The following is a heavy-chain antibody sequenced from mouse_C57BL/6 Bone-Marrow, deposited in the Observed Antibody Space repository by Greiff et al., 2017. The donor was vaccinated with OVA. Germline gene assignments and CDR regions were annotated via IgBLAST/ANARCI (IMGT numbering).Heavy chain of an antibody. V-gene: IGHV1-69*01. J-gene: IGHJ2*01. CDR1: GYTFTSYW. Sequence: QVQLQQPGAELVMPGASVKLSCKASGYTFTSYWMHWVKQRPGQGLEWIGGIDPSDSYTNYNQKFKGKSTLTVDKSSSTAYMQLSSLTSEDSAVYYCATLFDYWGQGTTLTVSS. CDR2: IDPSDSYT. CDR3: ATLFDY.